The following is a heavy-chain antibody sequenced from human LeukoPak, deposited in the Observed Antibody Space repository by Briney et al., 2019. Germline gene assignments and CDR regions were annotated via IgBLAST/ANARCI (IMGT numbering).Heavy chain of an antibody. CDR2: MNPDSGDT. Sequence: GASVKVSCKASGYTFTTYDMTWVRQATGQGLEWMGWMNPDSGDTGYAQKFQGRVTMTRNTSISTAYMELRSLRSDDTAVYYCARDTVGAYWGPYSSSWYDYWGQGTLVTVSS. CDR1: GYTFTTYD. CDR3: ARDTVGAYWGPYSSSWYDY. J-gene: IGHJ4*02. V-gene: IGHV1-8*01. D-gene: IGHD6-13*01.